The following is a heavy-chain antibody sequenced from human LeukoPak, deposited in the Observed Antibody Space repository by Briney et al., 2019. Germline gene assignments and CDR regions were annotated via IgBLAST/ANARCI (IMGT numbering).Heavy chain of an antibody. J-gene: IGHJ6*03. Sequence: GASVKVSCKASGYTFTGYYMHWVRQAPGQGLEWMGWIHPNSGGTNYAQKFQGRVTMTRDTSISTAYMELSRLRSDDTAVYYCARVGISTVMYYYYMDVWGKGTTVTVSS. CDR3: ARVGISTVMYYYYMDV. V-gene: IGHV1-2*02. CDR1: GYTFTGYY. D-gene: IGHD4-17*01. CDR2: IHPNSGGT.